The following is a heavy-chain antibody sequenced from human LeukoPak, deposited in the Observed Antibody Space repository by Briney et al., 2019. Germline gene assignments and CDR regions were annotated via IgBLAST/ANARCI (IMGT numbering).Heavy chain of an antibody. Sequence: PGGSLRLSCAASGFNFSSYGMHWVRQAPGRGLEWVAVISYDGSDKYYADSVKGRFTISRDNSKNTLYLQMNSLRAEDTAVYYCAKGLNTGSDFDYWGQGTLVTVSS. CDR3: AKGLNTGSDFDY. J-gene: IGHJ4*02. CDR1: GFNFSSYG. CDR2: ISYDGSDK. D-gene: IGHD5-18*01. V-gene: IGHV3-30*18.